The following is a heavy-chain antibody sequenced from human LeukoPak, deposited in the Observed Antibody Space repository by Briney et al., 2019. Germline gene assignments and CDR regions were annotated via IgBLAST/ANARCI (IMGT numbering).Heavy chain of an antibody. V-gene: IGHV3-11*03. CDR1: GFTFTDSY. J-gene: IGHJ4*02. D-gene: IGHD1-26*01. Sequence: GGSLRLSCAASGFTFTDSYMTWVRQAPGKGLEWLSYISGSGGDTNYAASVRGRFTISRDNAKNSLYLQMNSLRAEDTALYYCASGGIYYGAAFDFWGQGTLVTVSS. CDR2: ISGSGGDT. CDR3: ASGGIYYGAAFDF.